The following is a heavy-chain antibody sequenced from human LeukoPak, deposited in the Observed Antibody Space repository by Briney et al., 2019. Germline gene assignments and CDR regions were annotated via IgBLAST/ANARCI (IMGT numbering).Heavy chain of an antibody. D-gene: IGHD5-12*01. CDR2: INPNSGGT. CDR1: GYTFTVYY. Sequence: ASVTVSFKASGYTFTVYYMHWVRQAPGQGLEWMGWINPNSGGTNYAQKFQGRVTMTRDTSISTAYMELSRLRSDDTAVYYCASLAASRLGNDYWGQGTLVTVSS. CDR3: ASLAASRLGNDY. V-gene: IGHV1-2*02. J-gene: IGHJ4*02.